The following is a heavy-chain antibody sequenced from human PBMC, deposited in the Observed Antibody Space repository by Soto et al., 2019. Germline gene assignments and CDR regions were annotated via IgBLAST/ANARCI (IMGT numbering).Heavy chain of an antibody. Sequence: GGSLRLSCGASGLNFXSYSMNWVRQSPGKGLEWVSSISSSSSYIYYADSVKGRFTISRDNAKNSLYLQMNSLRAEATAVYYCARDQWLAPAFDIWGQGTMVTVSS. V-gene: IGHV3-21*01. CDR2: ISSSSSYI. D-gene: IGHD6-19*01. CDR3: ARDQWLAPAFDI. CDR1: GLNFXSYS. J-gene: IGHJ3*02.